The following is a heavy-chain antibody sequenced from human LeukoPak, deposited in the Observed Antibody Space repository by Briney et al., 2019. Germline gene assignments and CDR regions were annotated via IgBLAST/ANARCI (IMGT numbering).Heavy chain of an antibody. J-gene: IGHJ4*02. V-gene: IGHV3-30*04. CDR2: ISYDGSNK. D-gene: IGHD2-2*01. CDR3: ARAVVPAASDLDY. Sequence: GGSLRLSCAASGFTFSSYAMHWVRQAPAKGLEWGTVISYDGSNKYYADSVKGRFTISRDNSKNTLYLQMNSLRAEDTAVYYCARAVVPAASDLDYWGQGTLVTVSS. CDR1: GFTFSSYA.